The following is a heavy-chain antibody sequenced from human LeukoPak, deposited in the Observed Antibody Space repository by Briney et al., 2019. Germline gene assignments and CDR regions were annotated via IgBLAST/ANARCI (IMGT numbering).Heavy chain of an antibody. D-gene: IGHD3-22*01. CDR1: GFTFRSYA. Sequence: GGSLRLSCAASGFTFRSYAMSWVRQAPGKGLEWVSGISHSGDSTYYADSVKGRFTISRDNSKNTLYLQMNSLRADDTAVYYCATGQYYDSSLDYWGLGTLVTVS. J-gene: IGHJ4*02. CDR2: ISHSGDST. CDR3: ATGQYYDSSLDY. V-gene: IGHV3-23*01.